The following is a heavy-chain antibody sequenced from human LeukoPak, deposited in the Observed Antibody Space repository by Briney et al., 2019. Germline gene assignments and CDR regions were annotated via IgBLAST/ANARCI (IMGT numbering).Heavy chain of an antibody. V-gene: IGHV1-18*01. Sequence: GASVKVSCKASGYTFTSYGISWVRQAPGQGLEWMGWISAYNGNTNYAQKLQGRVTMTTDTSTSTAYMELRSLRSDDTAVYYCARRRASRQIVVVPAAIEYGMDVWGQGTTVTVSS. D-gene: IGHD2-2*02. CDR2: ISAYNGNT. J-gene: IGHJ6*02. CDR3: ARRRASRQIVVVPAAIEYGMDV. CDR1: GYTFTSYG.